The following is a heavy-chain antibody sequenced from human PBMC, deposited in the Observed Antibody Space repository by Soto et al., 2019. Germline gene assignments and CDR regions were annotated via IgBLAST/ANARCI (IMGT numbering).Heavy chain of an antibody. D-gene: IGHD6-13*01. V-gene: IGHV6-1*01. J-gene: IGHJ4*02. CDR2: TYYGSKWYV. CDR1: GDXVSSNTAA. CDR3: ARDRSPGSSSWYDY. Sequence: QXLSLTCAISGDXVSSNTAAWNWIRQSPSRGLEWLGSTYYGSKWYVDYSVSVKSRISINPDTSKNQFSLQLNYVTTEDTAVYFCARDRSPGSSSWYDYWGQGALVTVSS.